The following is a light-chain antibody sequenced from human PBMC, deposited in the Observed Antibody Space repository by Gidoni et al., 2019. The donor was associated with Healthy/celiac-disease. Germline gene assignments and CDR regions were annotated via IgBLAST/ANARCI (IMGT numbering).Light chain of an antibody. CDR3: QQSYSTPRT. CDR1: QSISSY. CDR2: AAS. V-gene: IGKV1-39*01. Sequence: DIQMTQSPSSLSASVGDRVTITCRASQSISSYLNWYQQKPGKAPKLQIYAASSLQSGVPSRFSGSGSGTDFTLTISSLQPEDFATYYCQQSYSTPRTFXXXTKLEIK. J-gene: IGKJ2*02.